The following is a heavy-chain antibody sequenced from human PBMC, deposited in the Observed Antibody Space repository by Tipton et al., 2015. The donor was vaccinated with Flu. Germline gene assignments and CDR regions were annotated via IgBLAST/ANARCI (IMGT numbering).Heavy chain of an antibody. CDR1: GGSISNYY. Sequence: TLSLTCTVSGGSISNYYWSCFRQPPGKGLEWIGYVHYSENTSYNPSLKSRVTMSLDTSKNQFSLRLSSVTAAETAEYYCAGQFTAGLFASWGQGTPVTVSS. D-gene: IGHD2-8*02. V-gene: IGHV4-59*08. CDR3: AGQFTAGLFAS. CDR2: VHYSENT. J-gene: IGHJ4*02.